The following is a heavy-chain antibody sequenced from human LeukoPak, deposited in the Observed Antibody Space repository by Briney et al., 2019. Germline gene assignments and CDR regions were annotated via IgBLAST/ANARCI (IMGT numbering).Heavy chain of an antibody. Sequence: GGSLRLSCAASGFTFSSYSMNWVRQAPGKGLEWVSSIISSSSYIYYADSVKGRFTISRDNAKNSLYLQMNSLRAEDTAVYYCARDSWSLDDFWSGYPQAFDIWGQGTMVTVSS. CDR2: IISSSSYI. V-gene: IGHV3-21*01. D-gene: IGHD3-3*01. CDR3: ARDSWSLDDFWSGYPQAFDI. J-gene: IGHJ3*02. CDR1: GFTFSSYS.